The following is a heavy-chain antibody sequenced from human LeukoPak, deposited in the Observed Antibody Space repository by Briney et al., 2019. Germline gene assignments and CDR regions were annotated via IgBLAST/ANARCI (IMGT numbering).Heavy chain of an antibody. CDR3: ARAGATRTYYYYYYMDV. V-gene: IGHV4-61*02. CDR1: GGSISSGSYY. J-gene: IGHJ6*03. D-gene: IGHD1-26*01. CDR2: IYTSGST. Sequence: SETLSLTCTVSGGSISSGSYYWSWIRQPAGKGLEWIGRIYTSGSTNYNPSLKSRVTISVDTSKNQFSLKLSSVTAADTAVYYCARAGATRTYYYYYYMDVWGKGTTVTVSS.